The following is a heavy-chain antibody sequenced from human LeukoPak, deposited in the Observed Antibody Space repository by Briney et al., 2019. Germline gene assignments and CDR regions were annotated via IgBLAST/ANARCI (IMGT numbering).Heavy chain of an antibody. J-gene: IGHJ4*02. CDR3: ATTVGYSGYDLYFDY. V-gene: IGHV3-11*01. CDR1: GFTFSDYY. D-gene: IGHD5-12*01. CDR2: ISSSGSTI. Sequence: GGSLRLSCAASGFTFSDYYMSWIRQAPGKGLEWVSYISSSGSTIYYADSVKGRFTISRDNAKSSLYLQMNSLRAEDTAVYYCATTVGYSGYDLYFDYWGQGTLVTVSS.